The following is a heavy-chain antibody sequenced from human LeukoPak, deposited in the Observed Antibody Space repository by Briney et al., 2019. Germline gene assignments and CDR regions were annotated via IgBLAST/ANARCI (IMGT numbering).Heavy chain of an antibody. CDR2: IYYSGST. V-gene: IGHV4-59*01. CDR1: GGSISSYY. CDR3: AREAYCSSTSCYSGAFDI. D-gene: IGHD2-2*01. Sequence: SETLSLTCTVSGGSISSYYWSWIRQPPGKGLEWIGYIYYSGSTNYNPSLKSLVTISVDTSKNQFSLKLSSVTAADTAVYYCAREAYCSSTSCYSGAFDIWGQGTMVTVSS. J-gene: IGHJ3*02.